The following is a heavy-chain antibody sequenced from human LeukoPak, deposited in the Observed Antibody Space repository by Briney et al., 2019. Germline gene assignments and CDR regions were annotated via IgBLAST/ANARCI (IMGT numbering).Heavy chain of an antibody. CDR3: ARAHYYGSGSFFFDY. CDR1: GYTFTSYD. D-gene: IGHD3-10*01. V-gene: IGHV1-8*03. CDR2: MNPNNGHT. J-gene: IGHJ4*02. Sequence: ASVKVSCKASGYTFTSYDINWVRQATGQGLEWMGWMNPNNGHTGYAQKIQGRVTITRNASINTAYMELSSLRSEDTAVYYCARAHYYGSGSFFFDYWGQGTLVTVSS.